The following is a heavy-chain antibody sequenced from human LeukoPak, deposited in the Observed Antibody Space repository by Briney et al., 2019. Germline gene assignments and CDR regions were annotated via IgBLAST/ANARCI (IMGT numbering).Heavy chain of an antibody. J-gene: IGHJ4*02. V-gene: IGHV4-31*03. CDR1: GGSISSGGYY. Sequence: SETLSLTCTVSGGSISSGGYYWSWIRQHRGKGLEWIGYIYYSGSTYYNPSLKSRVTISVDTSKNQFSLKLSSVTAADTAVYYCARGLTGTHWGHFDYWGQGTLVTVSS. D-gene: IGHD1-20*01. CDR3: ARGLTGTHWGHFDY. CDR2: IYYSGST.